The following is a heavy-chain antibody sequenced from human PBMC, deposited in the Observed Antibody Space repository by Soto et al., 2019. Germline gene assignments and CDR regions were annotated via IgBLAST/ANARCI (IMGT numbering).Heavy chain of an antibody. CDR1: GFTCNSHD. CDR3: ARAPQDFGDYLSYAMDV. J-gene: IGHJ6*04. V-gene: IGHV3-13*05. D-gene: IGHD4-17*01. Sequence: GVSLRLSCGASGFTCNSHDVHWVRQTTGRGLEWISGIGIAGDPYYSGSVKGLFTISRENAKNSFYLEMNSLRAGETAVYYCARAPQDFGDYLSYAMDVGGNRSTLTVS. CDR2: IGIAGDP.